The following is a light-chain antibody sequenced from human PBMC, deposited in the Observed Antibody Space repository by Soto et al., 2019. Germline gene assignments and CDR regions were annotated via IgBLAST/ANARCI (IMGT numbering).Light chain of an antibody. CDR1: SSNIGSNT. J-gene: IGLJ1*01. Sequence: QSVLTQPPSACGTPGQGVTISCSGSSSNIGSNTVNWYQQLPGTAPKLLIYSNNQRPSGVPDRFSGSKSGTSASLAISGLQSEDEADYYCAAWDDSLNGHYVFGTGTKV. V-gene: IGLV1-44*01. CDR3: AAWDDSLNGHYV. CDR2: SNN.